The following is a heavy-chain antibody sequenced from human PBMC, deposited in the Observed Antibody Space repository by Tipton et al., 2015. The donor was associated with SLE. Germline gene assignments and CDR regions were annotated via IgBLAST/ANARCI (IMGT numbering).Heavy chain of an antibody. J-gene: IGHJ2*01. CDR2: IYYSGST. V-gene: IGHV4-31*03. CDR1: GGSISSGGYY. D-gene: IGHD4-11*01. Sequence: TLSLTCTVSGGSISSGGYYWSWIRQHPGKGLEWIGYIYYSGSTYYNPSLKSRVTISVDTSKNQFSLNLSSVTAADSSVYYCARAQEDYYLDLWGRGTLVTVSS. CDR3: ARAQEDYYLDL.